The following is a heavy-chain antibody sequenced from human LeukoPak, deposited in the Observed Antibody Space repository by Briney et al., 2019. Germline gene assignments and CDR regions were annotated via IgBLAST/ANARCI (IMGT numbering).Heavy chain of an antibody. CDR2: IIPIFGTA. J-gene: IGHJ6*03. D-gene: IGHD2/OR15-2a*01. CDR3: ASTYGGGYYYYYIDV. CDR1: GGTFSSYA. V-gene: IGHV1-69*05. Sequence: GASVKVSCKASGGTFSSYAISWVRQAPGQGLEWMGRIIPIFGTANYAQKFQGRVTITTDESTSTAYMELSSLRSEDTAVYYCASTYGGGYYYYYIDVWGKGTTVTVSS.